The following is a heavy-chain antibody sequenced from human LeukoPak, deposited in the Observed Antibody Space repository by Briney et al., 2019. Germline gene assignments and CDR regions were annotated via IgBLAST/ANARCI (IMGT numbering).Heavy chain of an antibody. V-gene: IGHV3-30*01. Sequence: GGSLRLSCAASGFTFSRYTIHWVRQAPGKGLQWVALISFDGSNQDYGDSVKGRFTVTRDNSKNTLYLQMNSLKTEDTAVYYCAKEGDGAARFAFDIWGQGTMVTVSS. J-gene: IGHJ3*02. CDR1: GFTFSRYT. CDR3: AKEGDGAARFAFDI. CDR2: ISFDGSNQ. D-gene: IGHD6-6*01.